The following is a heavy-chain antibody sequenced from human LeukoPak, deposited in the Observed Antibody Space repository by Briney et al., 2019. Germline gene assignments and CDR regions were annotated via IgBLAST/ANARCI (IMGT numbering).Heavy chain of an antibody. D-gene: IGHD1-26*01. CDR2: ISISGSTI. CDR3: ARGKSGSYGTKGF. V-gene: IGHV3-48*01. Sequence: PGGSLRLSGAATGLTFSYYSINGVRRPPGKGREGISYISISGSTIYSADSVKGRFTISRDNAKNSLYLQMNSLRAEDTAVYYCARGKSGSYGTKGFWGQGTLVTVSS. J-gene: IGHJ4*02. CDR1: GLTFSYYS.